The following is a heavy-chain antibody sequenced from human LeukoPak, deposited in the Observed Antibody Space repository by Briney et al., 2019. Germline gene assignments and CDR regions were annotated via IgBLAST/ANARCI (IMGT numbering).Heavy chain of an antibody. CDR1: TFDFSNYY. Sequence: GGSLRLSCAASTFDFSNYYMSWIRQAPGKGLEWVANIGEDGTKTYYVDSVKGRFTISRDNAKNSLYLLMNSLRDEDTAVYYCAGSSGEWAPHARWGQGTLVTVSS. V-gene: IGHV3-7*01. D-gene: IGHD3-10*01. J-gene: IGHJ4*02. CDR2: IGEDGTKT. CDR3: AGSSGEWAPHAR.